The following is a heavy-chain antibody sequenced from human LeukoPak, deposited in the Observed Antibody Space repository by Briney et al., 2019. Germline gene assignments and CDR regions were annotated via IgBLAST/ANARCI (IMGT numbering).Heavy chain of an antibody. J-gene: IGHJ4*02. CDR1: GFTFDDYA. V-gene: IGHV3-9*01. Sequence: GRSLRLSCAASGFTFDDYAMHWVWQAPGKGLEWVSGISWNSGSIGYADSVKGRFTISRDNAKNSLYLQMNSLRAEDTALYYCAKDGDRRDGYNSLDFDYWGQGTLVTVSS. CDR3: AKDGDRRDGYNSLDFDY. D-gene: IGHD5-24*01. CDR2: ISWNSGSI.